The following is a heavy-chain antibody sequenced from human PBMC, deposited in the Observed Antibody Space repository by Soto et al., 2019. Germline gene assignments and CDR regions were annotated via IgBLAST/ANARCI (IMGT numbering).Heavy chain of an antibody. CDR2: IYHSGST. J-gene: IGHJ4*02. CDR3: ASSRVPPMGYVDY. V-gene: IGHV4-4*02. Sequence: QVQLQESGPGLVKPSGTLSLTCAVSGGSISSSNWWSWVRQPPGKGLEWIGEIYHSGSTNYNPSLTSRRAISVDRSTNQCARKLSSVTPSDTAVYYCASSRVPPMGYVDYWGQGTLVTVSS. D-gene: IGHD1-26*01. CDR1: GGSISSSNW.